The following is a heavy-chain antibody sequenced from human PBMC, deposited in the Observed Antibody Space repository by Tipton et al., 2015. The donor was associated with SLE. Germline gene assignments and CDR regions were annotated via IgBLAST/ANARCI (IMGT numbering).Heavy chain of an antibody. CDR3: ARAGGGDSGWYGY. V-gene: IGHV4-61*05. Sequence: TLSLTCTVSGGSISSSSYYWSWIRQPPGKGLERIGYIYYSGSTYYNPSLKSRVTISVDTSKNQFPLKLNSVTAADTAVYYCARAGGGDSGWYGYWGQGTLVTVSS. CDR1: GGSISSSSYY. J-gene: IGHJ4*02. CDR2: IYYSGST. D-gene: IGHD6-19*01.